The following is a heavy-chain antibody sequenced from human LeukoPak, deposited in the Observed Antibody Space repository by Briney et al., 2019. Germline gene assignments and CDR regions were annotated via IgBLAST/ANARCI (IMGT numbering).Heavy chain of an antibody. CDR1: GFTFSSYG. Sequence: GGSLRLSCAASGFTFSSYGMHWVRQAPGKGLEWVAIISYDGTSKYYADSVKGRFTTSRDNSKNTLYLQMNSLTTEDTAVYYCATDFRGYYSGSFIDSWGQGTLVTVSS. CDR2: ISYDGTSK. V-gene: IGHV3-30*03. D-gene: IGHD2/OR15-2a*01. CDR3: ATDFRGYYSGSFIDS. J-gene: IGHJ4*02.